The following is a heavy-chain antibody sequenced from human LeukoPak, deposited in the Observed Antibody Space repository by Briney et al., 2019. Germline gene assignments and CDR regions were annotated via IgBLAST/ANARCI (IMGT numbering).Heavy chain of an antibody. CDR3: ARVPYYASSPFWYFDL. J-gene: IGHJ2*01. Sequence: PSETLSLTCAVYGGSFSGYYWSWIRQPPGKGLEWIGEINHSGSTNYNPSLKSRVTISVDTSKNQFSLKLSSVTAADTAVYYCARVPYYASSPFWYFDLWGRGTLVTVSS. CDR2: INHSGST. V-gene: IGHV4-34*01. CDR1: GGSFSGYY. D-gene: IGHD2-2*01.